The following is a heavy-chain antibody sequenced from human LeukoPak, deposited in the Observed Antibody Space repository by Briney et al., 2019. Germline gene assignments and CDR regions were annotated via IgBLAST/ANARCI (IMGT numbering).Heavy chain of an antibody. Sequence: SGPTLVKPTQTLTLTCTFSGFSLSTSGVGVGSIRQPPGKALEWLALIYWDDDKRYSPSLQSRLTITKDTSKNQVVLTMTNTDPVDTATYYCAHLRYSASYFDYWGQGTLVTVSS. J-gene: IGHJ4*02. CDR2: IYWDDDK. CDR3: AHLRYSASYFDY. V-gene: IGHV2-5*02. CDR1: GFSLSTSGVG. D-gene: IGHD6-13*01.